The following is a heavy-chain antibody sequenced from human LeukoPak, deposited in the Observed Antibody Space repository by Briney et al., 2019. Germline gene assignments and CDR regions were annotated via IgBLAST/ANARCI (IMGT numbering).Heavy chain of an antibody. J-gene: IGHJ4*02. CDR3: TKDEIRISLCY. V-gene: IGHV3-23*01. CDR1: GFTFSSYA. CDR2: ISGSGGST. Sequence: GGSLRLSCAASGFTFSSYAMSWVRQAPGKGLEWVSAISGSGGSTYYADSVKGRFTISRDNSKNTLYMQMNSLRAEDTAVYYCTKDEIRISLCYWGQGTLVTVSS. D-gene: IGHD3-3*02.